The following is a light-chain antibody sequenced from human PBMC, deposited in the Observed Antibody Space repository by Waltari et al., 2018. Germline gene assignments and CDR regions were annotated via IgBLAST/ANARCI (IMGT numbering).Light chain of an antibody. J-gene: IGLJ1*01. CDR3: SSYTSSSTLV. V-gene: IGLV2-14*01. Sequence: QSALTQPASVSGSPGQSNTISCTGTSSDVGGYNYVSLYQQHPGKAPKLMIYEVSNRPSGVSNRFSGSKAGNTASLTISGLQAEDEADYYCSSYTSSSTLVFGTGTKVTVL. CDR1: SSDVGGYNY. CDR2: EVS.